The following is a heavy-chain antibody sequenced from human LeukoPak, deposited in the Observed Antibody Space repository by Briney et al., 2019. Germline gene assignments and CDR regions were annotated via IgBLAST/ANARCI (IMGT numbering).Heavy chain of an antibody. V-gene: IGHV1-18*01. J-gene: IGHJ4*02. CDR2: INAGTDNT. Sequence: GASVKVSCKASGYTFTSYGISWVRQAPGQGLEWMGWINAGTDNTKYSQKVQDRVTITRDTSASTAYMELGSLRSEDTAVYYCSRGSPAGNSFHLDFWGQGTLVTVSS. D-gene: IGHD6-19*01. CDR3: SRGSPAGNSFHLDF. CDR1: GYTFTSYG.